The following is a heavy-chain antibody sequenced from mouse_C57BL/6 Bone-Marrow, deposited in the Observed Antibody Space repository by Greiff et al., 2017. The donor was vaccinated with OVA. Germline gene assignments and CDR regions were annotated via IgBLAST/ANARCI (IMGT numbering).Heavy chain of an antibody. J-gene: IGHJ2*01. D-gene: IGHD1-1*02. Sequence: VQLQQSGAELVRPGASVKLSCTASGFNIKDDYMHWVKQRPEQGLEWIGWIDPENGDTEYASKFQGKATITAATSSNTAYLQLSSLTSEDTAVYYCTTGGLDYWGQGTTLTVSS. CDR1: GFNIKDDY. V-gene: IGHV14-4*01. CDR3: TTGGLDY. CDR2: IDPENGDT.